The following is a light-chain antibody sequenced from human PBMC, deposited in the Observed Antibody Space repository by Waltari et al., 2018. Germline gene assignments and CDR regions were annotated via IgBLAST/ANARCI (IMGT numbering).Light chain of an antibody. CDR3: LQHNSYPLT. Sequence: ILTCRASQGISNYLNWFQQKPGKVPKLLIYAATTLQSGVPSRFSGGGSGTEFTLTISNLQPEDFAAYYCLQHNSYPLTFGGGTRVEIK. J-gene: IGKJ4*01. CDR1: QGISNY. V-gene: IGKV1-17*03. CDR2: AAT.